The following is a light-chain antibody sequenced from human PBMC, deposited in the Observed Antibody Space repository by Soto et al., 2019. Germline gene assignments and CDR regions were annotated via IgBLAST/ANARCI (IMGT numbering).Light chain of an antibody. CDR3: QQFSSAPLT. CDR2: KAS. V-gene: IGKV1-5*03. CDR1: QTISSW. J-gene: IGKJ4*01. Sequence: DIQMTQSHSTLSGSVGDRVTITCRASQTISSWLAWYQQKPGKAPKLLIYKASTLKSGVPSRFSGSGSGTEFTLTISRLEPEDVAVYCCQQFSSAPLTFGGGTKVDIK.